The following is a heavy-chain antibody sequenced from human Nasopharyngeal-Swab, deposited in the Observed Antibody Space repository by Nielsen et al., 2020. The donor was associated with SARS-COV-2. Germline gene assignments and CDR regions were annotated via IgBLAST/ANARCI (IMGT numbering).Heavy chain of an antibody. J-gene: IGHJ6*02. D-gene: IGHD6-13*01. Sequence: GESLKICCAGSGFTFSSYSMNWVRQAPGKGLEWVSSISSSSSYIYYADSMKGRFTISRDNAKNSLYLQMNSLRAEDTAVYYCARVRQQLQHGMDVWGQGTTVTVSS. CDR1: GFTFSSYS. CDR2: ISSSSSYI. V-gene: IGHV3-21*01. CDR3: ARVRQQLQHGMDV.